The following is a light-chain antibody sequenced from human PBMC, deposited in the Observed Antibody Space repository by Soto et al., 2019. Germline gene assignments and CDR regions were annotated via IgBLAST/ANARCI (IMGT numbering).Light chain of an antibody. CDR3: QQYGSSPT. CDR2: GAS. J-gene: IGKJ5*01. Sequence: EIVLTQSPGTLSLSPGDRATLSCRASQSVKNNYLVWYQQKVGQAPRLLMSGASSRATGIPDRFSGSGSGTDFTLTISRLEPEDFEVYYCQQYGSSPTFGQGT. V-gene: IGKV3-20*01. CDR1: QSVKNNY.